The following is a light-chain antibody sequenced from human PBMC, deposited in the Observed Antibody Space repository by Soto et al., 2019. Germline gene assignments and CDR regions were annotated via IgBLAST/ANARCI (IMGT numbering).Light chain of an antibody. J-gene: IGKJ1*01. CDR1: QSVSKY. V-gene: IGKV3-20*01. CDR2: GAS. CDR3: QQYGGSPQT. Sequence: EIVLTQSPATLALSPGEGATLSCRASQSVSKYLAWYQQKPGQAPRLLIYGASSRATGIPDSFSGSGSGTDFTLTISRLEPEDLAVYYCQQYGGSPQTFGQGTKVEIK.